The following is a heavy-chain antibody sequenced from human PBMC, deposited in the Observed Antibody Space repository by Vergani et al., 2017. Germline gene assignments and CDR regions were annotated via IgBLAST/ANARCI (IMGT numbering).Heavy chain of an antibody. CDR1: GGTFSSYA. Sequence: QVQLVQSGAEVKKPGSSVKVSCKASGGTFSSYAISWVRQAPGQGLEWMGGIIPIFGTANYAQKFQGRGTSTADESTSTAYMELSSLRSEDTAVYYCARGDLGYCTNGVCYGVYYFDYWGQGTLVTVSS. CDR3: ARGDLGYCTNGVCYGVYYFDY. D-gene: IGHD2-8*01. CDR2: IIPIFGTA. V-gene: IGHV1-69*01. J-gene: IGHJ4*02.